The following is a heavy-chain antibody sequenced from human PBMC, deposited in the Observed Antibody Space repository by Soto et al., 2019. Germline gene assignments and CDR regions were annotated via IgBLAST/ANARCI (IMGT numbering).Heavy chain of an antibody. D-gene: IGHD6-13*01. CDR3: ARIREDYSTKHTYFDL. J-gene: IGHJ2*01. Sequence: QVTLKESGPVLVKPTETLTLTCTVSGFSLSNARMGVSWIRQPPGKALEWLAHIFSNDEKCYSTSLKSRLTISXGTIKXXVVLTMTNMDPVDTATYYCARIREDYSTKHTYFDLWGRGTLVTVSS. CDR2: IFSNDEK. CDR1: GFSLSNARMG. V-gene: IGHV2-26*01.